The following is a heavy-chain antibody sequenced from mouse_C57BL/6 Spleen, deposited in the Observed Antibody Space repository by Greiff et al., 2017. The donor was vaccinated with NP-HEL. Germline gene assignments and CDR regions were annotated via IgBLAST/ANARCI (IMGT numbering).Heavy chain of an antibody. D-gene: IGHD1-1*01. CDR1: GYTFTDYY. Sequence: VQLKQSGPELVKPGASVKISCKASGYTFTDYYMNWVKQSHGKSLEWIGDINPNNGGTSYNQKFKGKATLTVDKSSSTAYMELRSLTSEDSAVYYCATPGYYGSSYWYFDVWGTGTTVTVSS. J-gene: IGHJ1*03. V-gene: IGHV1-26*01. CDR3: ATPGYYGSSYWYFDV. CDR2: INPNNGGT.